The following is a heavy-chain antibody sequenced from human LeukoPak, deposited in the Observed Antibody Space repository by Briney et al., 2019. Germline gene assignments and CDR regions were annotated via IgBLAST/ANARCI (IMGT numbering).Heavy chain of an antibody. Sequence: PGGSLRLSCAASGFTVSSNYMSWVRQAPGKGLEWVSVIYSGGSTYYADSVKGRFTISRDNSKNTLYLQMNSLRAEDAAVYFCAKHLWSKYYFDYWGQGNLVIVSS. CDR2: IYSGGST. CDR1: GFTVSSNY. V-gene: IGHV3-66*04. D-gene: IGHD3-10*01. CDR3: AKHLWSKYYFDY. J-gene: IGHJ4*02.